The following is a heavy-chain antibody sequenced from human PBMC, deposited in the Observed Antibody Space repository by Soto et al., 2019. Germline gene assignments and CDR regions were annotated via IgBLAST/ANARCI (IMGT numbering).Heavy chain of an antibody. CDR1: GYTFTTYG. Sequence: QVQLVQSGAEVKKPGASVNVACKASGYTFTTYGVSWVRQAPGQGLEWMGWVSTYTDSTSYAQKFQGRVTMTTDTSTSTAYMELRSLRYDDTAVYYCARDRDSSWSLSGYWGQGTLVTVSS. V-gene: IGHV1-18*01. J-gene: IGHJ4*02. D-gene: IGHD3-22*01. CDR3: ARDRDSSWSLSGY. CDR2: VSTYTDST.